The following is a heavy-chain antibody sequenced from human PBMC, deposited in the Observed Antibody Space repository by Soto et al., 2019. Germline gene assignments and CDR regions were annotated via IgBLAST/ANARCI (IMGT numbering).Heavy chain of an antibody. V-gene: IGHV3-7*03. CDR1: GFTLSMYS. CDR2: IPQEGSDG. CDR3: ARDQLILMANDLFYGSDV. D-gene: IGHD2-15*01. J-gene: IGHJ6*02. Sequence: GGSLRLSCEVSGFTLSMYSMTWVRQAPGKGLEWVAKIPQEGSDGHYVDSVKGRFTISRDNAKNSVYLQMNSLRAEDTAVYYCARDQLILMANDLFYGSDVWGQGDKVTVSS.